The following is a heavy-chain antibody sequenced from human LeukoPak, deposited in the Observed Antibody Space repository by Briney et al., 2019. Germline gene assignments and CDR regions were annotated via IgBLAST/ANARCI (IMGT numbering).Heavy chain of an antibody. CDR1: GFTVSSNY. J-gene: IGHJ5*02. D-gene: IGHD2-2*01. CDR3: VRDQEPEVPTSDSSPSA. Sequence: PGGSLRLSCAASGFTVSSNYMSWVRQVPGKGLEWASVIHYGGSTYYADSVKGRFTISRHNSKNTLYLQMNILRADDTAVYYCVRDQEPEVPTSDSSPSAWGQGTLVTVSS. V-gene: IGHV3-53*01. CDR2: IHYGGST.